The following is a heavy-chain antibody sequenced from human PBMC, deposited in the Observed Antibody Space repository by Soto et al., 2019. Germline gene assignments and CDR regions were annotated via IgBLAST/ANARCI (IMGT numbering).Heavy chain of an antibody. Sequence: EVQLVESGGGLVQPGGSLRLSCAASGFSFSSHEMNWVRQAPGKGLEWVAYISYSGSPTKYADSVKGRFTISRDNARNSLFLQMNSLRVDDSALYYCVRDRTLLVSTSIDYWGHGTLVTVSS. V-gene: IGHV3-48*03. D-gene: IGHD5-12*01. CDR3: VRDRTLLVSTSIDY. J-gene: IGHJ4*01. CDR2: ISYSGSPT. CDR1: GFSFSSHE.